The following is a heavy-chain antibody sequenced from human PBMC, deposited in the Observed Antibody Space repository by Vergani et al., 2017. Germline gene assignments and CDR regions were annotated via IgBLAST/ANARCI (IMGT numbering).Heavy chain of an antibody. CDR3: ASXGVPAAAILANYYYYMDV. J-gene: IGHJ6*03. CDR1: GGTFSSYA. CDR2: IIPIFGTA. V-gene: IGHV1-69*01. D-gene: IGHD2-2*01. Sequence: QVQLVQSGAEVKKPGSSVKVSCKASGGTFSSYAISWVRQAPGQGLEWMGGIIPIFGTANYAQKFQGRVTMTADESTSTAYMELSSLRSEDTAVYYCASXGVPAAAILANYYYYMDVWGKGTTVTVSS.